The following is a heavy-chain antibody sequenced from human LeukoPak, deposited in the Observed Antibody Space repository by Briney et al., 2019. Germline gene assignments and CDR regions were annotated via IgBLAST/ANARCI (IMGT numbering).Heavy chain of an antibody. D-gene: IGHD6-6*01. CDR2: ISPTGSTT. CDR1: GSSFSGHW. CDR3: ARGPNSNWSGLDF. Sequence: GGSLRLSCTASGSSFSGHWMHWARQLPGKGLVWVSRISPTGSTTSYADSVKGRFTVSRDNAKNTLYLQVNNLRAEDTAVYYCARGPNSNWSGLDFWGQGTLLTVSS. J-gene: IGHJ4*02. V-gene: IGHV3-74*01.